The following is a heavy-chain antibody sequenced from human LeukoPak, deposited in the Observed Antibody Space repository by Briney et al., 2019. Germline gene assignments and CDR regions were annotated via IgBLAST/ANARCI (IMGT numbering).Heavy chain of an antibody. CDR1: GGSISSYY. Sequence: PSETLSLTCTVSGGSISSYYWSWIRQPPGKGLEWMGYTYYSGSTNYNPSLKSRVTISVDTSKNQFSLKLSSVTAADTAVYYCARGNIAVAGTSIDYWGQGTLVTVSS. J-gene: IGHJ4*02. CDR2: TYYSGST. CDR3: ARGNIAVAGTSIDY. D-gene: IGHD6-19*01. V-gene: IGHV4-59*08.